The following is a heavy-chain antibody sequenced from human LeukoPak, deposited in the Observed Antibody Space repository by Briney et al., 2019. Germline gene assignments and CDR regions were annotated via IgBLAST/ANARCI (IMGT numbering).Heavy chain of an antibody. Sequence: SETLSLTCSVSGGSISGGSISGYHWSWIRQPPGKGLELIAYMHYSGTTHYNPSLKSRVSISVDTSRKQISLKLSSVTAADTAVYYCARQGPHYSSNHKSNWFDPWGQGTLVTVSS. V-gene: IGHV4-61*08. CDR3: ARQGPHYSSNHKSNWFDP. CDR2: MHYSGTT. D-gene: IGHD6-13*01. CDR1: GGSISGGSISGYH. J-gene: IGHJ5*02.